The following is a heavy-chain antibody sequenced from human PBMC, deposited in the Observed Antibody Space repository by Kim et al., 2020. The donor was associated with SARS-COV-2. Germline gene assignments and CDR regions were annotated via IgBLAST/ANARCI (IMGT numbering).Heavy chain of an antibody. D-gene: IGHD3-16*02. V-gene: IGHV3-48*02. CDR1: GFTFSSYS. CDR2: ISSSSSTI. Sequence: GGSLRLSCAASGFTFSSYSMNWVRQAPGKGLEWVSYISSSSSTIYYADSVKGRFTISRDNAKNSLYLQMNSLRDEDTAVYYCARVVIMITFGGVINNWFDPWGQGTLVTVSS. J-gene: IGHJ5*02. CDR3: ARVVIMITFGGVINNWFDP.